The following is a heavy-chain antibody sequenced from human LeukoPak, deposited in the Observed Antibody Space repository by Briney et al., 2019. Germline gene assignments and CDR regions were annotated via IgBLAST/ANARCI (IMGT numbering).Heavy chain of an antibody. Sequence: GGSLRLSCAASGFTFSSYSMNWVRQAPGKGLEWVSYISSSSSTIYYADSVKGRFTISRDNAKNSLYLQMNSLRAEDTAVYYCARGIRFYFDYWGQGTLVTVSS. CDR1: GFTFSSYS. D-gene: IGHD3-3*01. V-gene: IGHV3-48*04. J-gene: IGHJ4*02. CDR2: ISSSSSTI. CDR3: ARGIRFYFDY.